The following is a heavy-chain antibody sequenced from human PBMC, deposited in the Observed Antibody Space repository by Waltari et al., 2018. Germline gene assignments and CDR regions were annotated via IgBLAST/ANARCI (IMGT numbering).Heavy chain of an antibody. J-gene: IGHJ4*01. V-gene: IGHV1-18*01. CDR2: ISANNGKT. D-gene: IGHD2-8*02. Sequence: QVHLVQSGGEVKTPGASVKVSCKASGYNFISYSFTWVRQAPGQGLEWMGWISANNGKTNYAQKFQGRLTMTTDTSTSTAYMELRSLTSDDTAVYYCVRDGSGASFTFDYWGQEPWSPSPQ. CDR1: GYNFISYS. CDR3: VRDGSGASFTFDY.